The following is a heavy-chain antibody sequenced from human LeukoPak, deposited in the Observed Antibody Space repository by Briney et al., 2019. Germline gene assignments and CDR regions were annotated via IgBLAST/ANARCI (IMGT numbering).Heavy chain of an antibody. CDR1: GGTFSSYT. D-gene: IGHD2-2*01. J-gene: IGHJ5*02. Sequence: ASVKVSCKASGGTFSSYTISWVRQAPGQGLEWMGGIIPILGIANYAQKFQGRVTITADKSTSTAYMELSSLRSEDTAVYYCARGGLGYCSSTSCSTRRWFDPWGQGTLVTVSS. V-gene: IGHV1-69*10. CDR2: IIPILGIA. CDR3: ARGGLGYCSSTSCSTRRWFDP.